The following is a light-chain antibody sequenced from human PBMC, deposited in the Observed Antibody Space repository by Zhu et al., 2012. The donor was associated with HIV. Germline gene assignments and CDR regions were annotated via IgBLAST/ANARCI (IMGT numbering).Light chain of an antibody. CDR2: RAS. CDR1: ESVRTN. J-gene: IGKJ4*01. V-gene: IGKV3-20*01. Sequence: MTQSPATLSVSPGERGTLSCRASESVRTNLAWYQQKPGQPPRLLISRASTRATAIPDRFSGSGSGTDFTLTISRLEPEDFAVYYCQQYGSSLTFGGGDQRWRSN. CDR3: QQYGSSLT.